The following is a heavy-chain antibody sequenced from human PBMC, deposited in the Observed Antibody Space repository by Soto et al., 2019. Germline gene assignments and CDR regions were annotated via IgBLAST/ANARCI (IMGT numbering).Heavy chain of an antibody. J-gene: IGHJ4*02. CDR3: ARDLLIYCSGGSCYTSPDY. Sequence: PGGSLRLSCAASGLTFSSYAMHWVRQAPGKGLEWVAVISYDGSNKYYTDSVKGRFTISRDNSKNTLYLQMNSLRAEDTTVYYCARDLLIYCSGGSCYTSPDYWGQGTLVTVSS. V-gene: IGHV3-30-3*01. D-gene: IGHD2-15*01. CDR1: GLTFSSYA. CDR2: ISYDGSNK.